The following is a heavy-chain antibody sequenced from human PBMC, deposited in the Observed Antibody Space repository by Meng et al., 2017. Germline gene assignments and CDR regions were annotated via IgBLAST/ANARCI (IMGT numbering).Heavy chain of an antibody. Sequence: GESLKISCAGSGFTFSNDAMTWVRQTPGKGLEWVSTITGSGSNTYYADSVKGRFTISRGNSNNTLFLQMSSLRAEDTAVYYCAKKEAADWTFYFDYWGQGTLVTVSS. CDR2: ITGSGSNT. CDR1: GFTFSNDA. J-gene: IGHJ4*02. D-gene: IGHD2-21*01. V-gene: IGHV3-23*01. CDR3: AKKEAADWTFYFDY.